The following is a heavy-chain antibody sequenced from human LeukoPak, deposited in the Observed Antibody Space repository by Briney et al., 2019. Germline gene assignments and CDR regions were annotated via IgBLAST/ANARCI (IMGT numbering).Heavy chain of an antibody. Sequence: GGSLRLSCAASGFTFSDYYMSWIRQAPGKGLEWVSYISSSGSTIYYADSVKGRFTISRDNAKNSLYLQMNSLRAEDTAVYYCARLPEPGYSYGSTYYYYYMDVWGKGTTVTISS. V-gene: IGHV3-11*01. D-gene: IGHD5-18*01. CDR2: ISSSGSTI. J-gene: IGHJ6*03. CDR1: GFTFSDYY. CDR3: ARLPEPGYSYGSTYYYYYMDV.